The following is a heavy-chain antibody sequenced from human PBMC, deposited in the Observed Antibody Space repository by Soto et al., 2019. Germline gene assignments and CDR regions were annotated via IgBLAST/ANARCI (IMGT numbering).Heavy chain of an antibody. V-gene: IGHV1-18*01. CDR1: GYIFVNYG. D-gene: IGHD3-16*01. CDR2: ISPYTGNT. J-gene: IGHJ6*02. CDR3: VMVDNYVTPTPQDV. Sequence: VQLVQSGDEVKKPGASVKVSCKASGYIFVNYGIAWVRQAPGQGLEWMGWISPYTGNTHSATQVQGRLTMTTDTSTSTAYMDLGSLTSDDTAVYYCVMVDNYVTPTPQDVWGQGTTLTVSS.